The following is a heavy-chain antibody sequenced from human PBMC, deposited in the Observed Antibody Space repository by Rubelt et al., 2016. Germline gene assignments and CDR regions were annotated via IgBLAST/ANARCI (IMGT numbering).Heavy chain of an antibody. V-gene: IGHV1-3*01. CDR3: ARAQRIRLLMVYAPTFDY. CDR2: INAGDGNT. CDR1: GYTFTSYA. Sequence: QVQLVQSGAEVKKPGASVKVSCKASGYTFTSYAMHWVRQAPGQRLEWMGWINAGDGNTKYSQKFQGRGASTRDPSASTAYMELSRLRSEDTAVYYCARAQRIRLLMVYAPTFDYWGQGTLVTVSS. J-gene: IGHJ4*02. D-gene: IGHD2-8*01.